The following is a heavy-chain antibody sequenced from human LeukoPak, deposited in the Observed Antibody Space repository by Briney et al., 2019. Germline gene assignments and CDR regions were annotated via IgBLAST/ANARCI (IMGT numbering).Heavy chain of an antibody. CDR2: ISAYNGNT. CDR3: ARVGATTPYYYGMDV. D-gene: IGHD1-26*01. Sequence: GASVKVSCKASGYTFTSYGISWVRQAPGQGLEWMGWISAYNGNTNYAQKLRGRVTMTTDTSTSTAYMELRSLRSDDTAVYYCARVGATTPYYYGMDVWGQGTTVTVSS. J-gene: IGHJ6*02. CDR1: GYTFTSYG. V-gene: IGHV1-18*01.